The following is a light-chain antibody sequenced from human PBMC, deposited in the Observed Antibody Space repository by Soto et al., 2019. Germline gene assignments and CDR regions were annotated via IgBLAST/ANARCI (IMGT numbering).Light chain of an antibody. CDR1: QGISNY. Sequence: DIQMTQSPSSLSASVGVRVTITCRASQGISNYLAWYQQQPWKPPKLLMYAASTLQSGVPSRFSGSGSGTDFTLTIRSLQPEDVATYYGQRYNSVPPVPFGRGTKVNL. V-gene: IGKV1-27*01. CDR2: AAS. J-gene: IGKJ3*01. CDR3: QRYNSVPPVP.